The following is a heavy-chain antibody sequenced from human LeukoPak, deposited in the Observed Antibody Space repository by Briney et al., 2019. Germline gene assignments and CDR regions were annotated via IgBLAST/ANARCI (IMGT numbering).Heavy chain of an antibody. J-gene: IGHJ5*02. V-gene: IGHV1-69*05. Sequence: SVKVSCKASGGTFSSYAISWVRQAPGQGLEWMGGIIPIFGTANYAQKFQGRVTITTDESTSTAYMELSSLRSEDTAVYYCARTITIFGVHKGNWFDPWGQGTLVTVS. CDR3: ARTITIFGVHKGNWFDP. CDR1: GGTFSSYA. D-gene: IGHD3-3*01. CDR2: IIPIFGTA.